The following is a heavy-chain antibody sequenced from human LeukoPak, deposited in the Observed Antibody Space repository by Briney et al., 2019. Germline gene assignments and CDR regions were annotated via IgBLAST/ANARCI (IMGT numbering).Heavy chain of an antibody. D-gene: IGHD3-16*01. Sequence: GGSLRLSCTASGFTFSGYSMNWIRQAPGKGLEWVSSFGTRSTSIYHAGSVKGRFTISRDNAKNSLYLQMSNLRAEDTAVYFCARGGGLDVWGQGATVTVSS. CDR2: FGTRSTSI. CDR3: ARGGGLDV. J-gene: IGHJ6*02. CDR1: GFTFSGYS. V-gene: IGHV3-21*04.